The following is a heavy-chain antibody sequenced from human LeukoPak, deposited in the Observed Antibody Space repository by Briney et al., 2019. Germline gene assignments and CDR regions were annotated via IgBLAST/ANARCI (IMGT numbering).Heavy chain of an antibody. CDR3: ARETVVVADANYSDY. CDR2: INPTGGST. V-gene: IGHV1-46*01. J-gene: IGHJ4*02. D-gene: IGHD2-15*01. Sequence: ASVKVSCKASGYTFTTYYIHWVRQAPVQGLEWMGIINPTGGSTTYAQKFQGRVTMTRDTSTSTVYMEMSSLRSEDTAVYYCARETVVVADANYSDYWGQGTLVTVSS. CDR1: GYTFTTYY.